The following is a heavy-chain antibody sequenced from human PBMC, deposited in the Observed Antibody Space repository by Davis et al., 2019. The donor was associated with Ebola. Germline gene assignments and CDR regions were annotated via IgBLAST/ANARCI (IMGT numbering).Heavy chain of an antibody. V-gene: IGHV1-3*01. Sequence: GESLKISCKASGYTFTSYAMHWVRQAPGQRLEWMGWINAGNGNTKYSQKFQGRVTITRDTSASTAYMELSSLRSEDTAVYYCAREFRYYYDSSGYYYNDYWGQGTLVTVSS. D-gene: IGHD3-22*01. CDR3: AREFRYYYDSSGYYYNDY. CDR1: GYTFTSYA. J-gene: IGHJ4*02. CDR2: INAGNGNT.